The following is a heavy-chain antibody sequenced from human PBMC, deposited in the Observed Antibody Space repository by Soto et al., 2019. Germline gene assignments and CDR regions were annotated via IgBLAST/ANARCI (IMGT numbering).Heavy chain of an antibody. J-gene: IGHJ5*02. CDR2: IIPIFGTA. CDR3: AGGSLYCSSTSCYRDWFDP. Sequence: QVQLVQSGAEVQKPGSSVKVSCKASGGTFSSYAISWVRQAPGQGLEWMGGIIPIFGTANYAQKFQGRVTITADESTSTAYMELSSLRSEDTAVYYCAGGSLYCSSTSCYRDWFDPWGQGTLVTVSS. V-gene: IGHV1-69*01. CDR1: GGTFSSYA. D-gene: IGHD2-2*01.